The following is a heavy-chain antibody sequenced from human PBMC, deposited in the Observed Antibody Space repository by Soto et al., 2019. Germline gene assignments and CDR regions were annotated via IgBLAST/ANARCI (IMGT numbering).Heavy chain of an antibody. CDR2: IGPESGAT. CDR3: ARLPSSGGFDY. Sequence: GASVKVSCKASGYTFTGHYIHWVRQAPEQGPEWMGEIGPESGATRYAQKFQGRVTMTRDTSTSTVYMELSSLRSEDTAVYYCARLPSSGGFDYWGQGTLVTVSS. D-gene: IGHD6-19*01. CDR1: GYTFTGHY. J-gene: IGHJ4*02. V-gene: IGHV1-2*02.